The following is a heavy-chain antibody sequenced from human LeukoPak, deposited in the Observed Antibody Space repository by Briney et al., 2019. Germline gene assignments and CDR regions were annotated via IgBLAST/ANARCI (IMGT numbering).Heavy chain of an antibody. CDR1: GGSISSYH. CDR2: IYFSGST. V-gene: IGHV4-59*08. J-gene: IGHJ4*02. CDR3: AANYYDSSGPFDY. D-gene: IGHD3-22*01. Sequence: SETLSLTCTVSGGSISSYHWSWIRQPPGKGLEWIGYIYFSGSTNYNPSLKSRVTISVDTSKNQFSLKLSSVAAADTAVYYCAANYYDSSGPFDYWGQGTLVTVSS.